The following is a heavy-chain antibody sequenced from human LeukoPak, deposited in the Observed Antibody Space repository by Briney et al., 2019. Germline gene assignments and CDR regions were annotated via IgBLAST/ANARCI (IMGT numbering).Heavy chain of an antibody. CDR1: GFTVSSNS. J-gene: IGHJ4*02. CDR3: ARGHYGGNSVFDY. Sequence: PGGSLRLSCVVSGFTVSSNSNSWVRQAPGEGLEWVSIIYNSGTTYYADSVKGRFTISRDNSKNTLYLQMNSLRPEDTAVYYCARGHYGGNSVFDYWGQGTLVTVPS. D-gene: IGHD4-23*01. CDR2: IYNSGTT. V-gene: IGHV3-66*02.